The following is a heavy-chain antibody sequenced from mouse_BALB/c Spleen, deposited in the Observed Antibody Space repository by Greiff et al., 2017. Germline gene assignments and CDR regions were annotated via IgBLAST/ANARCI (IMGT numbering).Heavy chain of an antibody. Sequence: EVQLVESGGGLVQPGGSRKLSCAASGFTFSSFGMHWVRQAPEKGLEWVAYISSGSSTIYYADTVKGRFTISRDNPKNTLFLQMTSLRSEDTAMYYCARSIYYYGSSYAMDYWGQGTSGTVAS. J-gene: IGHJ4*01. CDR1: GFTFSSFG. CDR2: ISSGSSTI. V-gene: IGHV5-17*02. CDR3: ARSIYYYGSSYAMDY. D-gene: IGHD1-1*01.